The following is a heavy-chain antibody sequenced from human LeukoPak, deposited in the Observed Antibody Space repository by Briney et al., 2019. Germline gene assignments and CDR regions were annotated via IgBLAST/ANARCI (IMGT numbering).Heavy chain of an antibody. D-gene: IGHD6-19*01. J-gene: IGHJ6*02. CDR1: GYTFTSYG. V-gene: IGHV1-18*01. CDR2: ISAYNGNT. Sequence: ASVKVSCKASGYTFTSYGISWVRQAPGQGLEWMGWISAYNGNTNYAQKLQGRVTMTTDTSTSTAYMELRSLRSDDTAVYYCARDSPVGVAGLYYGMDVWGQGTTVTVS. CDR3: ARDSPVGVAGLYYGMDV.